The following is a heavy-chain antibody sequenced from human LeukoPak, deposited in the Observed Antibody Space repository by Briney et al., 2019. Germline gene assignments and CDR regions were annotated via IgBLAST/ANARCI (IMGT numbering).Heavy chain of an antibody. V-gene: IGHV3-15*01. J-gene: IGHJ4*02. CDR3: TTCLRENCANDF. CDR2: IKSKSDGGTT. CDR1: GFTFSNAW. Sequence: GGSLRLSCAASGFTFSNAWMTWVRQAPGKGLQWVGRIKSKSDGGTTDYGAPVEGRFTISRDDSKNTLYLQMNSLKTEDTALYYCTTCLRENCANDFWGQGTLVSVSS. D-gene: IGHD1-1*01.